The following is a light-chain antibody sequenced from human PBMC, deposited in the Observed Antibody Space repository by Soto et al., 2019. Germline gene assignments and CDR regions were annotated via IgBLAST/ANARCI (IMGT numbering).Light chain of an antibody. V-gene: IGLV7-46*01. CDR1: TGAVTSGHY. Sequence: QTVVTQEPSVTVSPGGTVTLTCGSSTGAVTSGHYPYWFQQKPGQAPRTLIYDTSNKHSWTPARFSGSLLGGKAALTLSGAQPEDEAEYYCLLSYGGERRVFGGGTKLTVL. CDR2: DTS. J-gene: IGLJ2*01. CDR3: LLSYGGERRV.